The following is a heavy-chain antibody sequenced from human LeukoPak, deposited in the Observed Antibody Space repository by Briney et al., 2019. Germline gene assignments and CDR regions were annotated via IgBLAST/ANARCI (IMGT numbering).Heavy chain of an antibody. D-gene: IGHD4-23*01. CDR2: IYPGDSDT. J-gene: IGHJ6*03. CDR1: GYSFTSYW. CDR3: ARHPANYGGKRGGYYYYYMDV. V-gene: IGHV5-51*01. Sequence: GESLKISCKGSGYSFTSYWIGWVRQMPAKSLEWMGVIYPGDSDTRYSPSFQGQVTISADKSISTAYLQWSSLKASDTAMYYCARHPANYGGKRGGYYYYYMDVGGKGTTVTVSS.